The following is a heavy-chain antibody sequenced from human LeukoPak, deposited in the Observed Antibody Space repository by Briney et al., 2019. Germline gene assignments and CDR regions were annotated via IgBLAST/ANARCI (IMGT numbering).Heavy chain of an antibody. J-gene: IGHJ5*02. CDR2: TYYRSKWYN. Sequence: SQTLSLTCAISGDSVSSNSAAWNWLRQSPSRGLEWLGRTYYRSKWYNDYAVSVKSRITINPDTSKNQFPLQLNSVTPEDTAVYYCARERFGELLYHNWFDPWGQGTLVTVSS. D-gene: IGHD3-10*01. CDR1: GDSVSSNSAA. V-gene: IGHV6-1*01. CDR3: ARERFGELLYHNWFDP.